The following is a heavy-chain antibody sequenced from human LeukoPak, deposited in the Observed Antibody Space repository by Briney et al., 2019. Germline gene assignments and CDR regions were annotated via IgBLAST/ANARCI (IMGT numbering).Heavy chain of an antibody. CDR1: GLTFRNYW. CDR2: IKPDGGVQ. CDR3: ATSFPYCSVDSCAL. Sequence: GGPLRLSCAASGLTFRNYWMSWVGQAPGKGLEWVANIKPDGGVQNYVDSVKGRFTITRDNAANSLFLQMNSLRDEDTAVYYCATSFPYCSVDSCALGGQGTLVTVSS. D-gene: IGHD2-15*01. J-gene: IGHJ4*02. V-gene: IGHV3-7*01.